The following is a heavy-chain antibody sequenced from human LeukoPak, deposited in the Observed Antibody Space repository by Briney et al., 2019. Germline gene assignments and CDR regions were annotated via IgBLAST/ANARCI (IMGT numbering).Heavy chain of an antibody. D-gene: IGHD3-10*01. V-gene: IGHV4-61*02. CDR2: IYTSGRT. Sequence: PSETLSLTCAVSGGSISSGSYYWSWIRQPAGKGLEWIGRIYTSGRTNYNPSLKSRVTISVDTSKNQFSLKLSSVTAADTAVYYCARRAVRGPNLDYWGQGTLVTVSS. CDR1: GGSISSGSYY. J-gene: IGHJ4*02. CDR3: ARRAVRGPNLDY.